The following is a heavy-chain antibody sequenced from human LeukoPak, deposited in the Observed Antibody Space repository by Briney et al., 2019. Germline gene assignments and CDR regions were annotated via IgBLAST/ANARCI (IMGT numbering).Heavy chain of an antibody. CDR1: GGSFSGYY. D-gene: IGHD5-18*01. J-gene: IGHJ3*02. CDR2: INHSGST. Sequence: KPSETLSLTCAVYGGSFSGYYWSWIRQPPGKGLEWIGEINHSGSTNYNPSLKSRVTISVDTSKNQFSLKLSSVTAADTAVYYCATPWVVDTAMVRPRYAFDIWGQGTMVTVSS. CDR3: ATPWVVDTAMVRPRYAFDI. V-gene: IGHV4-34*01.